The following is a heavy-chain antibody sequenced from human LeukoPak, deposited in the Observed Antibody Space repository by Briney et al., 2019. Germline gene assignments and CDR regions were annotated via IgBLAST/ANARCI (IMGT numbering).Heavy chain of an antibody. V-gene: IGHV3-23*01. D-gene: IGHD4-17*01. CDR2: ISGSGGST. J-gene: IGHJ4*02. CDR1: GCTFSSYG. CDR3: AKVAAYGDYLDY. Sequence: PGGTLRLSCPASGCTFSSYGMSWVRQAPGKGLEWVSAISGSGGSTYYADSVKGRFTISSDNSKNTLYLQMNSLRAEDTAVYYCAKVAAYGDYLDYWGQGTLVTVSS.